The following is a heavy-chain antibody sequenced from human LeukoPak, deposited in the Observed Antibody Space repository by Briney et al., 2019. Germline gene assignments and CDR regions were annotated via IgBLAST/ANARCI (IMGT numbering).Heavy chain of an antibody. CDR1: GFIFNTYV. D-gene: IGHD3-10*02. Sequence: PGGSLRLSCAASGFIFNTYVMHWVRQAPGKGLEWLAFIRYDGSNKNYADSVKGRFTISRDNAKNSLYLQMNSLRAEDTAVYYCAELGITMIGGVWGKGTTVTISS. CDR2: IRYDGSNK. V-gene: IGHV3-30*02. CDR3: AELGITMIGGV. J-gene: IGHJ6*04.